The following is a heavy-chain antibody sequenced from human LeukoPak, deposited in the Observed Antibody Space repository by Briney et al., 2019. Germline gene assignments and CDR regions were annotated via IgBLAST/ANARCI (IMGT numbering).Heavy chain of an antibody. CDR3: ARGDDYKSTLFDY. CDR1: GGSISSYY. D-gene: IGHD5-12*01. J-gene: IGHJ4*02. CDR2: ISYSVTT. V-gene: IGHV4-59*01. Sequence: SETLSLTCTVSGGSISSYYWNWIRQPPGNGLEWIGYISYSVTTNYNPSLKSRVTISVDTSKKQFSLKLTSATAADTAVYYCARGDDYKSTLFDYWGQGTLVTVSS.